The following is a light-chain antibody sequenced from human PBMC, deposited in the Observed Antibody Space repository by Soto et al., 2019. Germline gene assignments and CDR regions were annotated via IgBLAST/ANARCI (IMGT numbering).Light chain of an antibody. CDR1: SSDVGGFNY. V-gene: IGLV2-14*03. CDR2: DVS. Sequence: QSVLTQPASVSGSPGQSIAISCTGTSSDVGGFNYVSWYQQHPGKAPKFMIYDVSSRPSGVSDRFSGSKSGNTASLTISGLQAGDEADYYCASYTTSSTYVFGTGTKVTVL. CDR3: ASYTTSSTYV. J-gene: IGLJ1*01.